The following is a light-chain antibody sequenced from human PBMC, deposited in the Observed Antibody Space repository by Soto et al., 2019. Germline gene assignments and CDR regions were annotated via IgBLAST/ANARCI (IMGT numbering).Light chain of an antibody. CDR1: QSLSSSY. CDR3: HQYDSSPWT. Sequence: EIVLTQSPGTLSLSPGERGTLSCRASQSLSSSYLAWYQQKPGQAPRLLIYGVSTRATGIPDRFSGRGSGTDFTLTISRLEPEDFAVYYCHQYDSSPWTFGQGTKVEIK. CDR2: GVS. J-gene: IGKJ1*01. V-gene: IGKV3-20*01.